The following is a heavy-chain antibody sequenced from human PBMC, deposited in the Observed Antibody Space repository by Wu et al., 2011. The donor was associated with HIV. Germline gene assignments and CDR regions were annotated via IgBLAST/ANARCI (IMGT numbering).Heavy chain of an antibody. CDR3: ARDFGGDGDS. V-gene: IGHV1-69*14. CDR1: GGTFNSYG. D-gene: IGHD2-21*01. Sequence: QVQLVQSGPEVKKPGSSVKVSCKASGGTFNSYGITWVRQAPGQGLEWMGGIIPXFGTANYAQKFQGRVTITADKSTSTAYMELSSLRSEDTAMYYCARDFGGDGDSWGQGTLVTVSS. J-gene: IGHJ4*02. CDR2: IIPXFGTA.